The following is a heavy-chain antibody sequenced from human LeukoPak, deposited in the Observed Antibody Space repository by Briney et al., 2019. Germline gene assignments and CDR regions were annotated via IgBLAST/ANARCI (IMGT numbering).Heavy chain of an antibody. Sequence: GASVKVSCKVSGYTLTELSMHWVRQAPGKGLEWMGGFDPEDGETIYAQKFQGRVTMTEDTSTDTAYMELSSLRSEDTAVYYCATLVITTLIPYYYYGMDVWGQGTTVTVSS. CDR2: FDPEDGET. J-gene: IGHJ6*02. V-gene: IGHV1-24*01. CDR1: GYTLTELS. CDR3: ATLVITTLIPYYYYGMDV. D-gene: IGHD3-22*01.